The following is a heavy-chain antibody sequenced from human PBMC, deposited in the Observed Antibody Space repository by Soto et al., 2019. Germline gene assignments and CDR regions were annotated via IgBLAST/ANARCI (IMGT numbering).Heavy chain of an antibody. Sequence: PGESLKISCKGSGYSFTSYWIGWVRQMPGKGLEWMGIIYPGDSDTRYSPSFQGQVTISADKSISTAYLQWSSLKASDTAMYYCARLPSEGYDFWSGYPGNWFDPWGQGTLVTVHS. CDR3: ARLPSEGYDFWSGYPGNWFDP. V-gene: IGHV5-51*01. CDR1: GYSFTSYW. CDR2: IYPGDSDT. J-gene: IGHJ5*02. D-gene: IGHD3-3*01.